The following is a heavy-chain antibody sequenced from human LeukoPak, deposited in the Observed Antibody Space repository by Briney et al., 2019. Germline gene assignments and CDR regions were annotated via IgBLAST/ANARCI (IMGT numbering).Heavy chain of an antibody. CDR1: GGTFSSYA. CDR3: TGGDYYMDV. J-gene: IGHJ6*03. Sequence: ASVTVSCKASGGTFSSYAISWVRQAPGQGLEWMGGIIPIFGTANYAQKFQGRVTITTDESTSTAYMELSSLRSEDTAVYYCTGGDYYMDVWGKGTTVTVSS. CDR2: IIPIFGTA. V-gene: IGHV1-69*05. D-gene: IGHD1-14*01.